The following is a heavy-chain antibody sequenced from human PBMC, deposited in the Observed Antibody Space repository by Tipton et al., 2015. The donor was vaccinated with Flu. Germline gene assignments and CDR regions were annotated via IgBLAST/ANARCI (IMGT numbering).Heavy chain of an antibody. CDR3: ARVTSSTWYAHY. Sequence: LRLSCTVSGGSITSSGYLWAWFRQPPGKGPEWIGSISYNGRTWYIPSLKSRVAISADTSKDQFSLTLSSVTAADTAVYYCARVTSSTWYAHYWGQGTRVTVSS. J-gene: IGHJ4*02. CDR2: ISYNGRT. D-gene: IGHD6-13*01. CDR1: GGSITSSGYL. V-gene: IGHV4-39*07.